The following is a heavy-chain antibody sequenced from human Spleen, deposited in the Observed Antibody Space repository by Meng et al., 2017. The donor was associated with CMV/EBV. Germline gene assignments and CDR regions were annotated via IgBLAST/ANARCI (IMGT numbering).Heavy chain of an antibody. J-gene: IGHJ5*02. CDR3: ARAQSAYYYDSSRGDWFDP. CDR2: MYYSGST. D-gene: IGHD3-22*01. V-gene: IGHV4-61*01. Sequence: SETLSLTCTVSGYSISSGYYWGWIRQPPGKGLEWIGYMYYSGSTNYNPSLKSRVTISVDTSKNQYSLKLSSVTAADTAVYFCARAQSAYYYDSSRGDWFDPWGQGILVTVSS. CDR1: GYSISSGYY.